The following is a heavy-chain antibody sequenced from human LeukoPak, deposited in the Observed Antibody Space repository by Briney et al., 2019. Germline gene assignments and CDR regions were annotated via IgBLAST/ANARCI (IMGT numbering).Heavy chain of an antibody. CDR2: IYYSGST. CDR3: ARSQNYYGSGDY. J-gene: IGHJ4*02. CDR1: GDSISSDGYY. V-gene: IGHV4-31*03. Sequence: KTSETLSLTCTVSGDSISSDGYYWNWVRQHPGKGLEWIGYIYYSGSTYYSPSLRSRVTISPDTSENQFSLKLNSVTAADTAVYYCARSQNYYGSGDYWGPGTLVTVSS. D-gene: IGHD3-10*01.